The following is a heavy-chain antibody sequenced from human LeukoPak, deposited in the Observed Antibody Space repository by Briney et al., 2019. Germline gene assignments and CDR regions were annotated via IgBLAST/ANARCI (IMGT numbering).Heavy chain of an antibody. CDR3: AKGRGVRGVIIID. Sequence: SETLSLTCTVSGGSISSGDYYWSWIRQPPGKGLEWIGYIYYSGSTYYNPSLKSRVTISVDTSKNQFSLKLSSVTAADTAVYYCAKGRGVRGVIIIDWGQGTLATVSS. J-gene: IGHJ4*02. CDR1: GGSISSGDYY. V-gene: IGHV4-30-4*01. D-gene: IGHD3-10*01. CDR2: IYYSGST.